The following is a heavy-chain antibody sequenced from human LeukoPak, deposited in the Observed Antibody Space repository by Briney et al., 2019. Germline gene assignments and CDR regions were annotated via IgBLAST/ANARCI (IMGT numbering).Heavy chain of an antibody. V-gene: IGHV1-8*01. D-gene: IGHD3-3*01. Sequence: EASVKVSCKASGYTFTSYDINWVRQATGQGLEWMGWMNPNSGNTGYAQKFQGRATMTRNTSISTAYMELSSLRSEDTAVYYCARFYDFWSGYSETDYGMDVWGQGTTVTVSS. CDR1: GYTFTSYD. J-gene: IGHJ6*02. CDR3: ARFYDFWSGYSETDYGMDV. CDR2: MNPNSGNT.